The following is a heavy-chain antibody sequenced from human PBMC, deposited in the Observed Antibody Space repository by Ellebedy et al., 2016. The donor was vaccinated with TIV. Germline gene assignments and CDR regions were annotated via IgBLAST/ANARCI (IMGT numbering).Heavy chain of an antibody. CDR3: GREGANYYDSSGYSHYYYYGMDV. V-gene: IGHV3-48*01. J-gene: IGHJ6*02. CDR1: GFTFDTHS. Sequence: GESLKISCAASGFTFDTHSMNWVRQAPGKGLEWLSYIGFGSSTIFYADSVKGRFTVSRDNAKNSLYLQMNSLRAEDTAVYYCGREGANYYDSSGYSHYYYYGMDVWGQGTTVTVSS. CDR2: IGFGSSTI. D-gene: IGHD3-22*01.